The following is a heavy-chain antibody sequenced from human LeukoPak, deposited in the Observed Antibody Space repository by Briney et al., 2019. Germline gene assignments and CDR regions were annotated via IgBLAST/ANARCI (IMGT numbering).Heavy chain of an antibody. CDR3: ARDARWDMLVPYYYGMDV. V-gene: IGHV3-23*01. CDR1: GFTFSSYA. Sequence: PGGSLRLSCAASGFTFSSYAMSWVRQAPGKGLEWGSAISGSGGSTYYADSVKGRFTISRDNSKNTLYLQMNSLRAEDTAVYYCARDARWDMLVPYYYGMDVWGQGTTVTVSS. D-gene: IGHD2-15*01. J-gene: IGHJ6*02. CDR2: ISGSGGST.